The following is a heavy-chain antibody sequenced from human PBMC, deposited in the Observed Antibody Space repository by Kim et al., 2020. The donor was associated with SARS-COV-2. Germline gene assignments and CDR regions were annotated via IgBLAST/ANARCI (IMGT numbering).Heavy chain of an antibody. CDR2: IIPIFGTT. CDR1: GGTFSSNA. J-gene: IGHJ2*01. Sequence: SVKVSCKASGGTFSSNAISWVRQAPGQGLEWIGGIIPIFGTTNYAQKFQGRVTITADKSTSTAYMELSSLRSEDTAVYYCARPLAPSGLSYWYFDLWGRGTLVTVSS. CDR3: ARPLAPSGLSYWYFDL. V-gene: IGHV1-69*06. D-gene: IGHD2-15*01.